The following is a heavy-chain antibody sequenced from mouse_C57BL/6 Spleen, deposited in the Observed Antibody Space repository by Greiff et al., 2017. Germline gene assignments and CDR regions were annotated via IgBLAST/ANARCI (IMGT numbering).Heavy chain of an antibody. Sequence: VQLQQPGAELVKPGASVKLSCKASGYTFTSYWMHWVKQRPGQGLEWIGMIHPNSGSTNYNEKFKSKATLTVDKSSSTAYMQLSSLTAEDSAVYYCARSWSNYFDYWGQGTTLTVSS. CDR3: ARSWSNYFDY. CDR1: GYTFTSYW. D-gene: IGHD5-1*01. CDR2: IHPNSGST. V-gene: IGHV1-64*01. J-gene: IGHJ2*01.